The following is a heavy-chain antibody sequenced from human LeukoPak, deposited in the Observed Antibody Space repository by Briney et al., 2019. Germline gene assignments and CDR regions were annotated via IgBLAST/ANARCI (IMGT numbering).Heavy chain of an antibody. Sequence: ASVKVSCKASGYTFTSYGISWVRQAPGQGLEWMGWISAYNGNTNYAQKLQGRVTMTTDTSTSTAYMELRSLRSDDTAVYYCARELGEPDYDFWGGYRLDAFDIWGQGTMVTVSS. CDR1: GYTFTSYG. CDR2: ISAYNGNT. J-gene: IGHJ3*02. D-gene: IGHD3-3*01. CDR3: ARELGEPDYDFWGGYRLDAFDI. V-gene: IGHV1-18*01.